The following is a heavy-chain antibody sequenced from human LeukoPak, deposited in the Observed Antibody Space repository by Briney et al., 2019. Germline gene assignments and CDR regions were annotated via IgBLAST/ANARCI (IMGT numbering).Heavy chain of an antibody. Sequence: SSETLSLTCTVSGASMRSSNFYWGWIRQSPGTGLEWIENINYSGLTYYNPSVKSRVTLSVDVSKNRFSLNLTSVTPADTALYFCARTHFDSLGWFDPWGQGIQVIVSS. CDR3: ARTHFDSLGWFDP. V-gene: IGHV4-39*07. CDR1: GASMRSSNFY. J-gene: IGHJ5*02. D-gene: IGHD3-9*01. CDR2: INYSGLT.